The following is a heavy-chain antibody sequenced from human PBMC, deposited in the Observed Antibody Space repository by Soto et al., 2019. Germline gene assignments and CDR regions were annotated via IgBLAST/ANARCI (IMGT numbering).Heavy chain of an antibody. V-gene: IGHV2-5*02. D-gene: IGHD2-2*01. Sequence: QITLKESGPTLVKPTQTLTLTCTFSGFSLSTSGVGVGWIRQPPGKALEWLALIYWDDDKRYSASLKSSLTKTKYTSKNQVVLTMTNMEPVDTAKYYCAHGLGYCSSTRCPSGLYNWFDPWGQGTLVTVSS. CDR2: IYWDDDK. CDR3: AHGLGYCSSTRCPSGLYNWFDP. CDR1: GFSLSTSGVG. J-gene: IGHJ5*02.